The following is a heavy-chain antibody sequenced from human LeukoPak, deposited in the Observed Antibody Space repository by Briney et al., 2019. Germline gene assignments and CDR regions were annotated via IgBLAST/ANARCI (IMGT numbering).Heavy chain of an antibody. J-gene: IGHJ4*02. V-gene: IGHV1-2*02. CDR1: GYTFTGYY. CDR3: AREDSRYFDY. Sequence: GASVKVSCKASGYTFTGYYMHWVRQAPGQGLEWMGWINPNSGGTNYAQKFQGRVTITADKSTSTAYMELSSLRSEDTAVYYCAREDSRYFDYWGQGTLVTVSS. D-gene: IGHD6-13*01. CDR2: INPNSGGT.